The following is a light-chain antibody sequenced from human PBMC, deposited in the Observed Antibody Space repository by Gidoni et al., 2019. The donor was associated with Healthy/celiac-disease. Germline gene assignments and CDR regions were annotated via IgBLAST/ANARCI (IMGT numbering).Light chain of an antibody. Sequence: QSVLTQPPSLSGARGQWVTISCTGSSSNIGAGYDVHWYQQLPGTAPKLLIYGNSNRPSGVPDRFSGSKSGTTASLAITGVQAEDEADYYCQSYDSSLSGVVFGGGTKLTVL. CDR3: QSYDSSLSGVV. V-gene: IGLV1-40*01. CDR2: GNS. J-gene: IGLJ2*01. CDR1: SSNIGAGYD.